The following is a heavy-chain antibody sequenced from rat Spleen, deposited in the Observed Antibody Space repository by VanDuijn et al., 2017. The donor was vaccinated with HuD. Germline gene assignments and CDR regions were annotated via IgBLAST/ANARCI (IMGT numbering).Heavy chain of an antibody. V-gene: IGHV5-20*01. CDR2: ISYDGGST. Sequence: EVQLVESGGGLVQPGRSLKLSCAASGFSFSDYGMAWVFQAPTKGLEWVASISYDGGSTYYRDSVKGRFTISRDIAKSTLYLQMESLRSEDTATYYCAKDMNNYGVMDAWGQGTSVTVSS. CDR3: AKDMNNYGVMDA. D-gene: IGHD1-10*01. J-gene: IGHJ4*01. CDR1: GFSFSDYG.